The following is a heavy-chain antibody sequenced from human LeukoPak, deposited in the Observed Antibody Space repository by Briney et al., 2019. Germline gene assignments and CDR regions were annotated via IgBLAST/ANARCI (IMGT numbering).Heavy chain of an antibody. J-gene: IGHJ5*02. CDR2: INPNSGGT. CDR1: GYTFTGYY. V-gene: IGHV1-2*02. Sequence: ASVKVSCTASGYTFTGYYMHWVRQAPGQGLEWMGWINPNSGGTNYAQKFQGRVTMTRDTSISTAYMELSRLRSDDTAVYYCARGGYCSSTSCSRGWFDPWGQGTLVTVSS. D-gene: IGHD2-2*01. CDR3: ARGGYCSSTSCSRGWFDP.